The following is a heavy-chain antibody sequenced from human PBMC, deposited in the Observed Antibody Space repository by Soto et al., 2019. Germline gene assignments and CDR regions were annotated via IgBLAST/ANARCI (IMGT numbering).Heavy chain of an antibody. D-gene: IGHD5-18*01. CDR2: ISAYNGNT. J-gene: IGHJ6*02. CDR1: GYTFTSYG. V-gene: IGHV1-18*01. Sequence: ASVKVSCKASGYTFTSYGISWVRQAPGQGLEWMGWISAYNGNTNYAQKLQGRVTMTTDTSTSTAYMELRSLRSDDTAVYYCARGNIGHSYGEGPYGMDVWGQGTTVTVSS. CDR3: ARGNIGHSYGEGPYGMDV.